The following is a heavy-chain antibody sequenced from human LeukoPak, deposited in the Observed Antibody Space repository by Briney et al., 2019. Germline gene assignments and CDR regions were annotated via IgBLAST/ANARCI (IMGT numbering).Heavy chain of an antibody. J-gene: IGHJ6*02. V-gene: IGHV4-31*03. CDR3: ARDTPGSSTWFPNSHYGMDV. D-gene: IGHD2-2*01. CDR2: IYYSGST. CDR1: GGSISSGGYY. Sequence: SQTLSLTCTVSGGSISSGGYYWSWIRQHPGKGLEWIGYIYYSGSTYYNPSLKSRVTISVDTPKNQFSLKLSSVTAADTAVYYCARDTPGSSTWFPNSHYGMDVWGQGTTVTVSS.